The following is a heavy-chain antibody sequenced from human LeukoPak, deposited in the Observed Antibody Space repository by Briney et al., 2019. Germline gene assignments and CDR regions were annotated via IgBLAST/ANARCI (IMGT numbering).Heavy chain of an antibody. CDR3: ARDGHYDILTGYFQD. J-gene: IGHJ1*01. CDR1: GGSISSSSYY. V-gene: IGHV4-39*07. CDR2: IYYSGST. D-gene: IGHD3-9*01. Sequence: PSETLSLTCTVSGGSISSSSYYWGWIRQPPGKGLEWIGSIYYSGSTYYNPSLKSRVTISVDTSKNQFSLKLSSVTAADTAVYYCARDGHYDILTGYFQDWGQGTLVTVSS.